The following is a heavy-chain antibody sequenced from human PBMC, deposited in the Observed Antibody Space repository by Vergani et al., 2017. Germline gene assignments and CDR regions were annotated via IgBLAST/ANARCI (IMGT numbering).Heavy chain of an antibody. CDR1: GFTFSSYG. CDR2: IWYDGSNK. CDR3: ARPLGQQLVARIAY. Sequence: QVQLVESGGGVVQPGRSLRLSCAASGFTFSSYGMHWVRQAPGKGLEWVAVIWYDGSNKYYADSVKGRFTISRDNSKNTLYLQMNSLRAEDTAVYYCARPLGQQLVARIAYWGQGTLVTVSS. V-gene: IGHV3-33*01. J-gene: IGHJ4*02. D-gene: IGHD6-13*01.